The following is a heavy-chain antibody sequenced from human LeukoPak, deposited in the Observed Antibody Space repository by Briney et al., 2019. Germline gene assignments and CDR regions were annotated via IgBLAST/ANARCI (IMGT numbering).Heavy chain of an antibody. CDR1: GGSISSYY. D-gene: IGHD6-19*01. V-gene: IGHV4-59*01. Sequence: KPSETLSLTCTVSGGSISSYYWSWIRQPPGKGLEWIGYIYYSGSTNYNPSLKSRVTISVDTSKNQFSLKLSSVTAADTAVYYCARAVAGMAFDIWGQGTMVTVPS. J-gene: IGHJ3*02. CDR2: IYYSGST. CDR3: ARAVAGMAFDI.